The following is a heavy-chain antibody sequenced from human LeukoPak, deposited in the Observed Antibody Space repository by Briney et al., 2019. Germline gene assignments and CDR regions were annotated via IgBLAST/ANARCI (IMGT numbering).Heavy chain of an antibody. J-gene: IGHJ4*02. D-gene: IGHD3-10*01. CDR3: TRFGESHFDF. CDR2: INPSNAET. V-gene: IGHV1-46*01. CDR1: GYYFTGYY. Sequence: ASVKVSCKASGYYFTGYYVHWVRQAPGQGLEWVGIINPSNAETVYAQKFQGRVTKTTDTSTSTVYMELSSLTSDDTTVYYCTRFGESHFDFWGQGTLVTVSP.